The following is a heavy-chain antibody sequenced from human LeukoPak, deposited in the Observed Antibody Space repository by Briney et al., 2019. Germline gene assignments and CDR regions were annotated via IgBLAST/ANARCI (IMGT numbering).Heavy chain of an antibody. J-gene: IGHJ3*02. D-gene: IGHD3-9*01. CDR1: GGSISSRSHF. V-gene: IGHV4-39*02. CDR3: ARDWLFGSFDI. Sequence: SSETLSLTCTVSGGSISSRSHFWGWIRQPPGKGLEWIGSISYSGTTYYNPSLKSRVTISVDTSKNRFSLNLSSVTAADTAVYYCARDWLFGSFDIWGQGTMVTVSS. CDR2: ISYSGTT.